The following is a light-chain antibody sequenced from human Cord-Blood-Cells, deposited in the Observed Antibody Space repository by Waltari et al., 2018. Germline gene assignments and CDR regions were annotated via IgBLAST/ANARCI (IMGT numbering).Light chain of an antibody. CDR3: QQYYSTPLT. J-gene: IGKJ4*01. CDR2: WAS. Sequence: IVVTQSRDSLAVFLGERATINCKYSQSVLYSSNNKNYLAWYQQKPGQPPKLLIYWASPPESGVPHLYSGIPSRTDCTLTISSLQAEVGAVYYCQQYYSTPLTFGGGTKVEVK. CDR1: QSVLYSSNNKNY. V-gene: IGKV4-1*01.